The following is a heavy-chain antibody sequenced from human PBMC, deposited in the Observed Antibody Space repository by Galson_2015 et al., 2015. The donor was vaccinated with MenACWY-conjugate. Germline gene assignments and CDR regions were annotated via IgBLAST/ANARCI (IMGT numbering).Heavy chain of an antibody. J-gene: IGHJ3*02. V-gene: IGHV3-7*03. CDR1: GFSFSGSW. CDR3: ARGPRYGAFDI. D-gene: IGHD4-17*01. Sequence: SLRLSCAASGFSFSGSWMSWVRQAPGKGLEWVANIKQDASGTYYVDTVKGRFAISRDKAKTSLYLQMNSLGAGDTAVYYCARGPRYGAFDIWGQGTMVTVSS. CDR2: IKQDASGT.